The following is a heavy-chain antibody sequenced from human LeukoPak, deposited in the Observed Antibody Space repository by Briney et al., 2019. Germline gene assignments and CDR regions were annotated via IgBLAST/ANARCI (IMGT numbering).Heavy chain of an antibody. CDR1: GYTFTGYY. J-gene: IGHJ4*02. D-gene: IGHD2-8*01. CDR3: ARQSMGPSTNLDY. Sequence: ASVKVSCKASGYTFTGYYMHWVRQAPGQGLEWMGWINPNSGGTNYAQKFQGRVTMTRDTSISTAYLQWSSLKASDTAMYYCARQSMGPSTNLDYWGQGTLVTVSS. V-gene: IGHV1-2*02. CDR2: INPNSGGT.